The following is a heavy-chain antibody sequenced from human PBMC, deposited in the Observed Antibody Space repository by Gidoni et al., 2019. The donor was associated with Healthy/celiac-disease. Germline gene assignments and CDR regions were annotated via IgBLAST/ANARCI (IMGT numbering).Heavy chain of an antibody. D-gene: IGHD6-13*01. V-gene: IGHV3-30-3*01. CDR2: ISYDGSNK. Sequence: QVQMVESGGGVVQPGRSLRLSCAASGFTFSSYAMHWVRQAPGKGLEWVAVISYDGSNKYYADSVKGRFTISRDNSKNTLYLQMNSLRAEDTAVYYCAREIWASIAAAGFDYWGQGTLVTVSS. CDR3: AREIWASIAAAGFDY. J-gene: IGHJ4*02. CDR1: GFTFSSYA.